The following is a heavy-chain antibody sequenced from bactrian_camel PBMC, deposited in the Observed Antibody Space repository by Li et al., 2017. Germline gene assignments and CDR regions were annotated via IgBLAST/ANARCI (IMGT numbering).Heavy chain of an antibody. V-gene: IGHV3S6*01. J-gene: IGHJ4*01. Sequence: HVQLVESGGGPVQPGGSLRLSCEGPGFNEKTYCVGWFRQAPGKEREGIAAVVKYGSPTYANPVKGRFSMSSFDGGKSFSLQMNNLKPEDTGMYYCAAGQAGDYCYDGWSRRAYWGQGTQVTVS. D-gene: IGHD2*01. CDR3: AAGQAGDYCYDGWSRRAY. CDR2: VVKYGSPT. CDR1: GFNEKTYC.